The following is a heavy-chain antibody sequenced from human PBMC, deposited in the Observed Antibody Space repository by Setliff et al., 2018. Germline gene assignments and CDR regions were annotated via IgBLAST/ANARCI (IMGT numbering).Heavy chain of an antibody. Sequence: SETLSLTCTVSGGSISSYYWSWIRQPPGKGLEWIGYIYYSGSTNYNPSLKSRVTVSVDTSKNQFSLKLSSVTAADTAVYYCARVVESSGYYHYYYYMDVWGKGTTVTVSS. CDR2: IYYSGST. D-gene: IGHD3-22*01. CDR3: ARVVESSGYYHYYYYMDV. V-gene: IGHV4-59*01. CDR1: GGSISSYY. J-gene: IGHJ6*03.